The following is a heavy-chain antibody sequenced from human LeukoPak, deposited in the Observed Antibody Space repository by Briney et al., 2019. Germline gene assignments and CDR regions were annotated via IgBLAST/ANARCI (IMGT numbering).Heavy chain of an antibody. V-gene: IGHV4-39*07. D-gene: IGHD6-13*01. J-gene: IGHJ4*02. Sequence: PSETLSLTCTVSGGSISSSSYYWVWIRQPPGRGLEWIGSIYYTGTTFDNPSLKSRVTLSVDTSKNQFSLRLTSVTAADTAFYYCAREEYSSDWYGHDSWGQGTLVTVSS. CDR3: AREEYSSDWYGHDS. CDR2: IYYTGTT. CDR1: GGSISSSSYY.